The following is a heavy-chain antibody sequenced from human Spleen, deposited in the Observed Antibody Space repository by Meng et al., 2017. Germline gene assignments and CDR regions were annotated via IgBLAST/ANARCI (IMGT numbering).Heavy chain of an antibody. CDR1: GDSVTSGNYY. CDR2: IYYTGST. Sequence: QVQLQASGPGLVGPSETLSLTFTVSGDSVTSGNYYWSWIRQPPGKGPEWIGYIYYTGSTNYNPSLKSRLTMSIDTSKNRFSLKLTSVTAADTAVYYCARDPHTTGTYDLWGQGTLVTVSS. J-gene: IGHJ5*02. V-gene: IGHV4-61*03. D-gene: IGHD1-1*01. CDR3: ARDPHTTGTYDL.